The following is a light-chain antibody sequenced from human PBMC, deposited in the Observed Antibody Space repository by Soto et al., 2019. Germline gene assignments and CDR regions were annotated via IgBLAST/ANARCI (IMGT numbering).Light chain of an antibody. V-gene: IGLV2-14*01. CDR1: SSDVGGYNY. J-gene: IGLJ2*01. CDR2: DVS. CDR3: SSYTTSGSLV. Sequence: QSALTQPASVSGSPGQSITISCTGTSSDVGGYNYVSWYQQHPGKAPKLMIYDVSNRPSGVSNRFSGSKSGNTASLTISGLQAEDEAEYYCSSYTTSGSLVFGGGTQLTVL.